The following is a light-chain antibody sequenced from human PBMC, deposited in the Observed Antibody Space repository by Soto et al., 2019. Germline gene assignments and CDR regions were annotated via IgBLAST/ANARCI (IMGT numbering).Light chain of an antibody. V-gene: IGLV2-14*01. J-gene: IGLJ2*01. Sequence: QSVLTQPASVSGSPGQSITIPCTGTSSDVGGYNFVTWFQKHPGKAPKLMIYDVSNRPSGVSNRFSGSKSGNTASLTISGLQAEDEADYYCGSYTSSSTLEFGGGTKVTVL. CDR3: GSYTSSSTLE. CDR2: DVS. CDR1: SSDVGGYNF.